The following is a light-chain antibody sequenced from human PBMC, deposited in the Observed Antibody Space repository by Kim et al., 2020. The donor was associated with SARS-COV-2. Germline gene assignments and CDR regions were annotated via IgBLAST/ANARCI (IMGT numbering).Light chain of an antibody. CDR1: RSVSIN. J-gene: IGKJ5*01. V-gene: IGKV3D-15*01. CDR2: GAS. Sequence: SPGERVTLSCRASRSVSINVAWYQQKLGQTPRLLIYGASTRATGIPGRFSGSGSGTEVTLTISSLQSEDVALYYCQQYHKWPPFTFGQGTRLEIK. CDR3: QQYHKWPPFT.